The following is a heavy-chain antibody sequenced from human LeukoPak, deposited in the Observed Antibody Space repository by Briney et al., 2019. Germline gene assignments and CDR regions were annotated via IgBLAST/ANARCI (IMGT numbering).Heavy chain of an antibody. J-gene: IGHJ6*02. CDR2: FDPEDGET. CDR3: ATPSYSSGWRYYYYGMGV. V-gene: IGHV1-24*01. D-gene: IGHD6-19*01. Sequence: ASVKVSCKVSGYTLTELSMHWVRQAPGKGLEWMGGFDPEDGETIYAQKFQGRVTMTEDTSTDTAYMELSSLRSEDTAVYYCATPSYSSGWRYYYYGMGVWGQGTTVTVSS. CDR1: GYTLTELS.